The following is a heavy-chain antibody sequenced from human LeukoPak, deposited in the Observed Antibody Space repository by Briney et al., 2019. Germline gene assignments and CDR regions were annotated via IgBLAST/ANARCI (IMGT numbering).Heavy chain of an antibody. D-gene: IGHD3-10*01. Sequence: PGGSLRLSCAASGFTFSNAWMNWVRQAPGKGLEWVANIKQDGTEIFYVDSVRGRFIISRDNAENSLYLQMNSLRVEDTAVYYCARTPDGADYWGQGTLVTVSS. J-gene: IGHJ4*02. CDR1: GFTFSNAW. CDR3: ARTPDGADY. CDR2: IKQDGTEI. V-gene: IGHV3-7*01.